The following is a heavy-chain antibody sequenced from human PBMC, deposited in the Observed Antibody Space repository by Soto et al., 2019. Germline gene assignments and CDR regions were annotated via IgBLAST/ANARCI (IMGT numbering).Heavy chain of an antibody. CDR1: GYTFTSYG. J-gene: IGHJ6*02. Sequence: GASVKVSCKASGYTFTSYGISWVRQAPGQGLEWMGWISAYNGNTNYAQKLQGRVTMTTDTSTSTAYMELRSLRSDDTAVYYCARCEVTPESGYYYYYGMDVWGQGTTVTVSS. V-gene: IGHV1-18*04. CDR2: ISAYNGNT. CDR3: ARCEVTPESGYYYYYGMDV. D-gene: IGHD4-4*01.